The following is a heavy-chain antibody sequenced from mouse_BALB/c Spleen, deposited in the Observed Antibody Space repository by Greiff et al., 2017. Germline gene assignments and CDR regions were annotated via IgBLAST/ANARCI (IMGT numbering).Heavy chain of an antibody. CDR3: ARWRFGYAMDY. V-gene: IGHV1S81*02. J-gene: IGHJ4*01. CDR2: INPSNGGT. Sequence: VQLQQPGAELVRPGVSVKLSCKASGYTFTSYWMHWIKQRPEQGLEWIGEINPSNGGTNYNEKFKSKATLTVDNSSSTAYMQLSSPTSEDSAVYVIARWRFGYAMDYWGQGTSVTVSS. CDR1: GYTFTSYW.